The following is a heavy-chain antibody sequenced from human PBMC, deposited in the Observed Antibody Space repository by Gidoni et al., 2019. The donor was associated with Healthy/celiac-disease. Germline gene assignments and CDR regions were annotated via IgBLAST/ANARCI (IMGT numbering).Heavy chain of an antibody. D-gene: IGHD3-9*01. CDR3: AKLLRYFDWSSDY. V-gene: IGHV3-23*01. CDR1: GFTFSSYA. J-gene: IGHJ4*02. Sequence: EVQLLASGGGLVQPGGSLRLACAVSGFTFSSYAMSWVRQAPGKGLEWVSAISGIGGSKSYADSVKGRFTISRDNSKNTLYLQMNRLRAEDTAVYYCAKLLRYFDWSSDYWGQGTLVTVSS. CDR2: ISGIGGSK.